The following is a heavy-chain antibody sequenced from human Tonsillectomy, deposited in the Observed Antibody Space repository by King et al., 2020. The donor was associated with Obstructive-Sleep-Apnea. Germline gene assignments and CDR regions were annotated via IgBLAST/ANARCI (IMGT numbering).Heavy chain of an antibody. J-gene: IGHJ4*02. V-gene: IGHV3-23*04. CDR2: INTRGTT. D-gene: IGHD3-10*01. CDR3: AKEGGGSGIYWVDS. Sequence: VQLVESGGGMVQPGGSLRLSCAASGFTFSSYAISWVRQAPGKGLEWVSAINTRGTTFYAGSMRGRFTISRDNSKYTVDLQVNSLRAEATALYYCAKEGGGSGIYWVDSWGQGTLVTVPS. CDR1: GFTFSSYA.